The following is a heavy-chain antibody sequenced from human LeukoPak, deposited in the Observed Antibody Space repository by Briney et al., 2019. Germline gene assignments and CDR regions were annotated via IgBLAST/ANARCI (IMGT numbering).Heavy chain of an antibody. D-gene: IGHD3-22*01. CDR2: IKQDGSEK. V-gene: IGHV3-7*03. Sequence: GGSLRLSCAASGFTFSSYWMSWVRQAPGKGLEWVANIKQDGSEKYYVDSVKGRFTISRDNAKNSLYLQMNSLRAEDTAVYYCAKKRITMIVVVNPDAFDIWGQGTMVTVSS. J-gene: IGHJ3*02. CDR1: GFTFSSYW. CDR3: AKKRITMIVVVNPDAFDI.